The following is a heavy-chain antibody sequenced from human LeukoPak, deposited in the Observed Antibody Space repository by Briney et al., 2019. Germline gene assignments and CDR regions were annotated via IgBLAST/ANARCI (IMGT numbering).Heavy chain of an antibody. V-gene: IGHV4-59*01. Sequence: PSETLSLTCTVSGGSISSYYWSWIRQPPGKGLEWIGYIYYSGSTNYNPSLKSRVTISVDTSKNQFSLKLSSVTAADTAVYYCASGRIAAAGKGYFDYWGQGTLVTVSS. CDR3: ASGRIAAAGKGYFDY. J-gene: IGHJ4*02. D-gene: IGHD6-13*01. CDR1: GGSISSYY. CDR2: IYYSGST.